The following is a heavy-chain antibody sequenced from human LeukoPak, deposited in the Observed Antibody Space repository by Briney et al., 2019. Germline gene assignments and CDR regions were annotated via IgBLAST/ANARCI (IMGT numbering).Heavy chain of an antibody. CDR1: GFTVSSNY. Sequence: GGSLRLSCAASGFTVSSNYMSWVRQAPGKGLEWVSVIYSGGSTYYADSVKGRFTISRDNSKSTLYLQMNSLRAEDTAVYYCARDRHSYGDYGGGDYWGQGTLVTVSS. CDR3: ARDRHSYGDYGGGDY. V-gene: IGHV3-66*01. J-gene: IGHJ4*02. CDR2: IYSGGST. D-gene: IGHD4-17*01.